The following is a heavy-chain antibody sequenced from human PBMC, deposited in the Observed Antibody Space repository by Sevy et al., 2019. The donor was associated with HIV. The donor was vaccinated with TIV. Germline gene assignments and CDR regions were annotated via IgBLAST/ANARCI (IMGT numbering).Heavy chain of an antibody. D-gene: IGHD1-7*01. J-gene: IGHJ5*02. Sequence: SETLSLTCTVSGGSISSYYWSWIRQPPGKGLEWIGYIYYSGSTNYNPSLKSRVTISVDTSKNQFSLKLSFVTAADTAVYYCARVKGLELRLNWFDPWGQGTLVTVSS. CDR1: GGSISSYY. CDR2: IYYSGST. V-gene: IGHV4-59*01. CDR3: ARVKGLELRLNWFDP.